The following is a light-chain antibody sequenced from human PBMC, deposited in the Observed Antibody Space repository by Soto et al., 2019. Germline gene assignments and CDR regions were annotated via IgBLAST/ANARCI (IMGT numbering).Light chain of an antibody. J-gene: IGKJ2*01. V-gene: IGKV1-39*01. CDR3: QQSYRSPYT. Sequence: IQLTQSPSSLSASVGDSVTVTCRASQSINLYLNWYQQKPGKAPTLLIYGASTSQSGVPSRFSGGGSRTDFTLTISSLQTEDFATYYCQQSYRSPYTFGQGTKLEI. CDR2: GAS. CDR1: QSINLY.